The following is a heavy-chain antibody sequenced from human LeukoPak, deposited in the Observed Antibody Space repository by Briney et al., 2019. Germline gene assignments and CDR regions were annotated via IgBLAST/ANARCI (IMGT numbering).Heavy chain of an antibody. V-gene: IGHV3-11*04. D-gene: IGHD5-24*01. CDR3: ARAPLVLQYRWWFDP. Sequence: GGSLRLSCAASGFSFSDYAMSWVRQAPGKGLEWISYISGSGDTIYYADSVKGRFTISRDNAKNSLYLQMNSLRAEDTAVYHCARAPLVLQYRWWFDPWGQGTLVIVSS. J-gene: IGHJ5*02. CDR1: GFSFSDYA. CDR2: ISGSGDTI.